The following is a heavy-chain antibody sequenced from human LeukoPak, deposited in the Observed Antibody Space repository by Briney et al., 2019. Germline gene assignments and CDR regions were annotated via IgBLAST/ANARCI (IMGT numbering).Heavy chain of an antibody. CDR3: ARGSKITFGGVIVAYYFDY. Sequence: GASVTVSCKASGYTFTSYYMHWVRQAPGQGLEWMGIINPSGGSTSYAQTFQGRVTMTRDTSTSTVYMELSSLRSEDTAVYYCARGSKITFGGVIVAYYFDYWGQGTLVTVSS. V-gene: IGHV1-46*01. CDR2: INPSGGST. D-gene: IGHD3-16*02. CDR1: GYTFTSYY. J-gene: IGHJ4*02.